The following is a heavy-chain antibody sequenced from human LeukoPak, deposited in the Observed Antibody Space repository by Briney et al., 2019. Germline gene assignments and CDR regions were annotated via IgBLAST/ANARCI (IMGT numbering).Heavy chain of an antibody. V-gene: IGHV4-59*01. CDR2: VYYNGIT. CDR3: ASQLGGTTFH. CDR1: GVSISSYF. D-gene: IGHD1-1*01. J-gene: IGHJ4*02. Sequence: SETLSLTCTVSGVSISSYFWSWIRQPPGKGLEWIGYVYYNGITNYNPSLKSRVSISLDTSKNQFSLNLNSVTAADTAVYYCASQLGGTTFHWGQGTLVTVSS.